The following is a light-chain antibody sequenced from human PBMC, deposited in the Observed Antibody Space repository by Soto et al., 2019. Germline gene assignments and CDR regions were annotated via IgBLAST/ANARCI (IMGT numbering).Light chain of an antibody. J-gene: IGKJ2*01. CDR1: QSVSTW. CDR2: KTS. CDR3: QHYNSYSES. Sequence: DIQMTQSPSTLSASVGDRVTITCRASQSVSTWWAWYQQKPGKAPKLLSYKTSSLESGVPSRFSGSGSGREFTLTISSLQPYDFATYYCQHYNSYSESFGQGTKLEIK. V-gene: IGKV1-5*03.